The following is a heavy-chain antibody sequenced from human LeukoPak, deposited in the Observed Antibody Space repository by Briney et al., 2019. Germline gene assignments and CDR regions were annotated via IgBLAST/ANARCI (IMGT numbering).Heavy chain of an antibody. V-gene: IGHV3-66*01. CDR2: IYSGGSA. D-gene: IGHD3-10*01. J-gene: IGHJ4*02. Sequence: PGGSLRLSCAASGFIFSSHGMNWVRQAPGKGLEWVSVIYSGGSAYYADSVKGRFTISRGNSKNTLYLQMNSLRAEDTAVYYCARKIILDYWGQGTLVTVSS. CDR3: ARKIILDY. CDR1: GFIFSSHG.